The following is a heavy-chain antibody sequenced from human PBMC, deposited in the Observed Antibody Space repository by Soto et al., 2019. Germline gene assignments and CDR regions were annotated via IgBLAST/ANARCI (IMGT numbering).Heavy chain of an antibody. CDR2: IYYSGST. V-gene: IGHV4-31*03. J-gene: IGHJ6*02. D-gene: IGHD5-18*01. CDR1: GGSISSGGYY. CDR3: ARVPITTAMVGYYYYYGMDV. Sequence: SETLSLTCTVSGGSISSGGYYWSWIRQHPGKGLEWIGYIYYSGSTYYNPSLKSRVTISVDTSKNQFSLKLSSVTAADTAVYYCARVPITTAMVGYYYYYGMDVWGQGTTVTVSS.